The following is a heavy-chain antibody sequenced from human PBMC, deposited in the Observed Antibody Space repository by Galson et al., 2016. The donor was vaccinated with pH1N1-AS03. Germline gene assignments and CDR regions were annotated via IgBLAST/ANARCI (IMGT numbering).Heavy chain of an antibody. CDR3: ARGKNSGFDY. Sequence: ISGDSVSGSRGVAWNWIRQSPSRGLEWLGRTFYWSKWSNDYAESVKSRITIDPDTSNNQFSLHLNSVTPEDTAIYFCARGKNSGFDYWGQGTPVTVSS. J-gene: IGHJ4*02. CDR1: GDSVSGSRGVA. D-gene: IGHD3-10*01. CDR2: TFYWSKWSN. V-gene: IGHV6-1*01.